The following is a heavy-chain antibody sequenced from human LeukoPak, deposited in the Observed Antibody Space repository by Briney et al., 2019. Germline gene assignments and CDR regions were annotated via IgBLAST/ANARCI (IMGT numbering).Heavy chain of an antibody. CDR3: ARDSRYCSGGSCYSVGGPDY. CDR1: GYTLTSYY. Sequence: ASVKVSCKASGYTLTSYYMHWVRQAPGQGLEWMGIINPSGGSTSYAQKFQGRVTMTRDMSTSTVYMELSSLRSEDTAVYYCARDSRYCSGGSCYSVGGPDYWGQGTLVTVSS. V-gene: IGHV1-46*01. J-gene: IGHJ4*02. CDR2: INPSGGST. D-gene: IGHD2-15*01.